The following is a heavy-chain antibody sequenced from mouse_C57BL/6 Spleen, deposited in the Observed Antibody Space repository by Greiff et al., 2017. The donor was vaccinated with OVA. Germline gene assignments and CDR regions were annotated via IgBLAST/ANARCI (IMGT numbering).Heavy chain of an antibody. CDR3: AIEAGYDGPLYWYFDV. CDR2: IHPSDSDT. J-gene: IGHJ1*03. Sequence: QVQLQQPGAELVKPGASVKVSCKASGYTFTSYWMHWVKQRPGQGLEWIGRIHPSDSDTNYNQKFKGKATLTVDKSSSTAYLQLSSLTSEDSAVYYCAIEAGYDGPLYWYFDVWGTGTTVTVSS. V-gene: IGHV1-74*01. D-gene: IGHD2-3*01. CDR1: GYTFTSYW.